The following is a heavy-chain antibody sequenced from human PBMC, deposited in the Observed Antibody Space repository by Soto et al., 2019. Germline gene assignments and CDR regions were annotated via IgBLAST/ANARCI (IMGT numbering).Heavy chain of an antibody. CDR1: GGSIGGEYYH. CDR2: IHYSGSV. V-gene: IGHV4-30-4*01. CDR3: VREDDGGDRDYYGLDV. Sequence: PSETLSLTCTVSGGSIGGEYYHWTWIRQAPGKGLEWIGYIHYSGSVQYNPSLQSRLTMSVDTSKNLFSLNLSSVTAADTAVYFCVREDDGGDRDYYGLDVWGQGTTVTVSS. D-gene: IGHD2-21*02. J-gene: IGHJ6*02.